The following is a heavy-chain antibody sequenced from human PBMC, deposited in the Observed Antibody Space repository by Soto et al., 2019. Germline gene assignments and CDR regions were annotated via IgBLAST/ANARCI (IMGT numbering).Heavy chain of an antibody. Sequence: PGESLKISCKGSGYSFTSYWISWVRQMPGKGLEWMGRIDPSDSYTNYSPSFQGHVTISADKSISTAYLQWSSLKASDTAMYYCARHPPRVDWSYYYYYYGMDVWGQGTTVTVSS. CDR3: ARHPPRVDWSYYYYYYGMDV. CDR2: IDPSDSYT. J-gene: IGHJ6*02. V-gene: IGHV5-10-1*01. CDR1: GYSFTSYW. D-gene: IGHD3-9*01.